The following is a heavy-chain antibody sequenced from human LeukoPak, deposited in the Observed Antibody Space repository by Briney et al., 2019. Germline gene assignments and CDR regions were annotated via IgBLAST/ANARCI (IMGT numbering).Heavy chain of an antibody. Sequence: SETLSLTCTVSGGSISSYYWSWIRQPPGKGLEWMGYIYYSGSTNYNPSLKSRVTISVDTSKNQFSLKLSSVTAADTAVYYCARKVPGSYYTNWFDPWGQGTLVTVSS. CDR3: ARKVPGSYYTNWFDP. V-gene: IGHV4-59*08. D-gene: IGHD3-10*01. J-gene: IGHJ5*02. CDR1: GGSISSYY. CDR2: IYYSGST.